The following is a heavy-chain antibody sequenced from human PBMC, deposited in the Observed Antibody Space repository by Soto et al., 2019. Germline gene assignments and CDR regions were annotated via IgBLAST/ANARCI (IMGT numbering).Heavy chain of an antibody. J-gene: IGHJ4*02. D-gene: IGHD2-15*01. CDR2: ISYSGST. CDR1: GGSIFSSDYY. Sequence: SETLSLTCSVSGGSIFSSDYYWGWIRQAPGKGLEWIGSISYSGSTLHNPSLRSRVIISVDTPKSQLSLKLNSVTATDTAVYFCTRLVVVATSGYVGFDHWGQGTQVTVSA. CDR3: TRLVVVATSGYVGFDH. V-gene: IGHV4-39*01.